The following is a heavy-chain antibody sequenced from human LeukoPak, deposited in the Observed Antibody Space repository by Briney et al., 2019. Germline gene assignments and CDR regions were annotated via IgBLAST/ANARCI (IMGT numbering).Heavy chain of an antibody. CDR3: ARIGSSGWYYFDY. V-gene: IGHV3-21*01. Sequence: GESLTLSCEASGFPYSSYSMHWVRPAPAKGLEWVSSITGGSGSIYYADSVKGRFSISRDNAKNSLYLQMNRLRAEDTAVYYCARIGSSGWYYFDYGGQGTLVTVS. CDR1: GFPYSSYS. D-gene: IGHD6-19*01. CDR2: ITGGSGSI. J-gene: IGHJ4*02.